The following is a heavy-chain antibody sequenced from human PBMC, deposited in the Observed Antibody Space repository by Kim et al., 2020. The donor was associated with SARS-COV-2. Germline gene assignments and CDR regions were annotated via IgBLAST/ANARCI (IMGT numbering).Heavy chain of an antibody. CDR3: ARGTGVTGLSYFDY. CDR1: GGSISSSNW. Sequence: SETLSLTCAVSGGSISSSNWWSWVRQPPGKGLEWIGEIYHSGSTNYNPSLKSRVTISVDKSKNQFSLKLSSVTAADTAVYYCARGTGVTGLSYFDYWGQGTLVTVSS. CDR2: IYHSGST. V-gene: IGHV4-4*02. D-gene: IGHD2-21*02. J-gene: IGHJ4*02.